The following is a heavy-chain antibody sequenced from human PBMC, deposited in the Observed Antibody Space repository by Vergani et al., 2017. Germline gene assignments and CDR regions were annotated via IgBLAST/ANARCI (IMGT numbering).Heavy chain of an antibody. J-gene: IGHJ6*03. CDR3: ARGKYDFWSGYYYYYMDV. CDR2: IVVGSGNT. CDR1: GFTFTSSA. V-gene: IGHV1-58*02. Sequence: QMQLVQSGPEVKKPGTSVKVSCKASGFTFTSSAMQWVRQARGQRLEWIGWIVVGSGNTNYAQKFQERVTITRDMSTSTAYMELSSLRSEDTAVYYCARGKYDFWSGYYYYYMDVWGKGTTVTVSS. D-gene: IGHD3-3*01.